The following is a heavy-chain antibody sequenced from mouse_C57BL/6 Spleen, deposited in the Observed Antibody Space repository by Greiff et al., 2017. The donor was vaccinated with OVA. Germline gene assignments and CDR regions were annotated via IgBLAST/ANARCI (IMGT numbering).Heavy chain of an antibody. CDR3: ARPYYGSSYGFAY. J-gene: IGHJ3*01. Sequence: EVQGVESGGGLVQPGGSLSLSCAASGFTFTDYYMSWVRQPPGKALEWLGFIRNKANGYTTEYSASVKGRFTISRDNSQSILYLQMNALRAEDSATYYCARPYYGSSYGFAYWGQGTLVTVSA. V-gene: IGHV7-3*01. CDR2: IRNKANGYTT. D-gene: IGHD1-1*01. CDR1: GFTFTDYY.